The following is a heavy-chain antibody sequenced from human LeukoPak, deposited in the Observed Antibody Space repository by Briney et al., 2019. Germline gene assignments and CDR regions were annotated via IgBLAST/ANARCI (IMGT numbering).Heavy chain of an antibody. V-gene: IGHV3-23*01. CDR3: AKDSKDIVVVPAAIQGYFEN. D-gene: IGHD2-2*01. J-gene: IGHJ4*01. Sequence: LAGGSLRLSCVASGFTFRSYGMSGVRQAPGKGLEGVSAFSGSGGRTYYAHSVKGRFTISRDNSKNTPYLQMHSLRAERPAINYCAKDSKDIVVVPAAIQGYFENSGHRTLVT. CDR1: GFTFRSYG. CDR2: FSGSGGRT.